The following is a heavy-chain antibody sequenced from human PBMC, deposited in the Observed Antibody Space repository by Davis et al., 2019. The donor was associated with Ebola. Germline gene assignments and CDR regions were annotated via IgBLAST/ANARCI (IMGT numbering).Heavy chain of an antibody. CDR2: IYSSGIT. CDR3: ARTAVTNSIYFDY. Sequence: MPGGSLRLSCNVPGGSISTYYWSWLRQPPGKGLEWIGYIYSSGITNYNPSLKSRVTFSVDTSKNHFSLRLNSVTPADTAVYYCARTAVTNSIYFDYWGQGTLVTVSS. V-gene: IGHV4-59*01. D-gene: IGHD2-8*01. J-gene: IGHJ4*02. CDR1: GGSISTYY.